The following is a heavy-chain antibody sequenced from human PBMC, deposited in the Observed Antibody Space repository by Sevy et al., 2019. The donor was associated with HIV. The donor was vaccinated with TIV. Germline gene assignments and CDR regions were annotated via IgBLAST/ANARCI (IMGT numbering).Heavy chain of an antibody. CDR2: ISGTGDHT. CDR1: GFTFSSFA. V-gene: IGHV3-23*01. Sequence: GGSLRLSCAASGFTFSSFAMGWVRQAPGKGLDWISVISGTGDHTYYADSVKGRFTISRDNSKNTLFLQMNSLRAEHTAIFYCAKKMGGGSGMSFLVDYWGQGTLVTVSS. J-gene: IGHJ4*02. CDR3: AKKMGGGSGMSFLVDY. D-gene: IGHD2-8*01.